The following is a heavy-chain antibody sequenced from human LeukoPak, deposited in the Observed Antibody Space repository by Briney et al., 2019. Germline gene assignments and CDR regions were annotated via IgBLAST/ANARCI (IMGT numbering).Heavy chain of an antibody. CDR1: GGSFSGYY. Sequence: PLETLSLTCAVYGGSFSGYYWSWIRQPPGKGLEWIGEINHSGSTNYNPSLKSRVTISVDTSKNQFSLKLSSVTAADTAVYYCARGRRPFDYWGQGTLVTVSS. J-gene: IGHJ4*02. CDR2: INHSGST. V-gene: IGHV4-34*01. CDR3: ARGRRPFDY.